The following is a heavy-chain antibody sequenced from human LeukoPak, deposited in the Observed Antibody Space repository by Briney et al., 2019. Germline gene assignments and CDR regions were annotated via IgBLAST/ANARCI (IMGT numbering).Heavy chain of an antibody. CDR3: TTVDYYDSSGYWDAFDI. D-gene: IGHD3-22*01. Sequence: PGGSLRLSCAASGFTFSSYAMHWVRQAPGKGLEYVSAISSNGGSTYYANSVKGRFTISRDDSKNTLYLQMNSLKTEDTAVYYCTTVDYYDSSGYWDAFDIWGQGTMVTVFS. J-gene: IGHJ3*02. CDR1: GFTFSSYA. V-gene: IGHV3-64*01. CDR2: ISSNGGST.